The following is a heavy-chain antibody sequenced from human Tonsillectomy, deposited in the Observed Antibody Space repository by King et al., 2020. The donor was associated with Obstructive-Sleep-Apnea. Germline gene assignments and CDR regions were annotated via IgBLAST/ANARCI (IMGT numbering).Heavy chain of an antibody. CDR1: GFTFSSYW. J-gene: IGHJ6*02. CDR2: LKQHGSEK. Sequence: VQLVASGGGLVQPGGSLSISCAASGFTFSSYWMSLVRQAQAPGKGLEWVANLKQHGSEKYYVDSVKGRFSISRDNAKNSLYLQMNSLRDEDTAVYYCVRDGRSGLLTYYYGMDVWGQGTAVTVSS. CDR3: VRDGRSGLLTYYYGMDV. V-gene: IGHV3-7*03. D-gene: IGHD5-12*01.